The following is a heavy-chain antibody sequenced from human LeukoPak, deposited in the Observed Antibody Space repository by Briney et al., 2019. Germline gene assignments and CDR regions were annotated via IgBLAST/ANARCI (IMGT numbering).Heavy chain of an antibody. CDR3: AGLSTAPYYCGWEG. CDR1: VGSTSRSRYY. V-gene: IGHV4-39*01. J-gene: IGHJ6*02. Sequence: PSETLSHTCTDPVGSTSRSRYYSGWIRQPPGKGLEWIGSIYYTGSTYDNPSLKSRVAISVDTSKNQFSLKLSSVTAAETALYHCAGLSTAPYYCGWEGWGQGTTVTVSS. CDR2: IYYTGST. D-gene: IGHD2-2*01.